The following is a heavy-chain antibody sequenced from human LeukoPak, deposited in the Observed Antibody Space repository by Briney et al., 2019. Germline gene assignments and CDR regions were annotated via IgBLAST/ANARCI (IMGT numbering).Heavy chain of an antibody. Sequence: PGGSLRLSCAASGFTFSSYWMSWVRQAPGKGLEWVAYIKDDGSEKYYVDSVKGRFTISRDDAKNSLYLQMNSLRAEDTAVYYCARARDSSWDYWGQGTLVTVSS. CDR2: IKDDGSEK. V-gene: IGHV3-7*03. J-gene: IGHJ4*02. CDR1: GFTFSSYW. D-gene: IGHD6-13*01. CDR3: ARARDSSWDY.